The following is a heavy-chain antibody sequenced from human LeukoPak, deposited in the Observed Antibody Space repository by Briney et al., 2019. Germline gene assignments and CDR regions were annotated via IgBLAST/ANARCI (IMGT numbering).Heavy chain of an antibody. D-gene: IGHD5-12*01. CDR2: IIPIFGTA. CDR1: GGTFSSYA. J-gene: IGHJ4*02. Sequence: ASVKVSCKASGGTFSSYAISWVRQAPGQGLEWTGGIIPIFGTANYAQKFQGRVTITADESTSTAYMELSSLRSEDTAVYYCARDSGYSGYEDDFDYWGQGTLVTVSS. V-gene: IGHV1-69*13. CDR3: ARDSGYSGYEDDFDY.